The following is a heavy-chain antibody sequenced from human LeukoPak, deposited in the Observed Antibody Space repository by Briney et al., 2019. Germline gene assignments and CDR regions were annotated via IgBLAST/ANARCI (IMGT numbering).Heavy chain of an antibody. V-gene: IGHV1-2*02. CDR2: INPNSGAT. D-gene: IGHD3-10*01. CDR1: GYTFTGYQ. J-gene: IGHJ4*02. Sequence: GASVKVSCKASGYTFTGYQMHWVRQAPGQGLGWMGWINPNSGATNYAQEFQGRGTMTTDTAISTAYMELSRLRSDHTAVYYCARDYYGSGSYSTDSWGQGTLVTVSS. CDR3: ARDYYGSGSYSTDS.